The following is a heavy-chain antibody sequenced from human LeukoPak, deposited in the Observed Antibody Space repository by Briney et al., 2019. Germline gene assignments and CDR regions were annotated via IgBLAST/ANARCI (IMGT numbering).Heavy chain of an antibody. J-gene: IGHJ6*03. D-gene: IGHD1-1*01. CDR2: IYYSGST. V-gene: IGHV4-39*07. CDR3: ARLDGTTVIGYYYYYMDV. CDR1: GGSISSSSYY. Sequence: RSSETLSLTCTVSGGSISSSSYYWGWIRQPPGKGLEWIGSIYYSGSTYYNPSLKSRVTISVDTSKNQFSLKLSSVTAADTAVYYCARLDGTTVIGYYYYYMDVWGKGTTVTISS.